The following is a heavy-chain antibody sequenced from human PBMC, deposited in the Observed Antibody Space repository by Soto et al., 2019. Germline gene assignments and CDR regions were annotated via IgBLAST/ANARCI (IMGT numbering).Heavy chain of an antibody. J-gene: IGHJ4*02. V-gene: IGHV1-2*02. CDR1: GYTFTGYH. CDR2: INPNNGGT. D-gene: IGHD1-26*01. Sequence: QVQLVQSGAEVKKPGASVKVSCKASGYTFTGYHIHWVRQAPGQGLEWMGWINPNNGGTNYAQKFQGRVTMTRDKSISTAYMELSRLTSDDTAVYYCARILSEEVGALEYWGQGTLVTVSS. CDR3: ARILSEEVGALEY.